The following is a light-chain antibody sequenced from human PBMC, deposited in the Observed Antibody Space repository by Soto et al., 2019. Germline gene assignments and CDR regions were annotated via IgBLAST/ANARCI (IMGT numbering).Light chain of an antibody. CDR2: GAS. V-gene: IGKV3-20*01. CDR3: QHYDTSLCT. J-gene: IGKJ2*02. CDR1: QSVRSSY. Sequence: ELVLTQSPLTLSLSPGERVTLSCRASQSVRSSYLAWYQQKPGQAPRLLIYGASSRATGIPDRFSGSGSGTDFTLTITRLEPDDFAVYYCQHYDTSLCTFGQGTKLEIK.